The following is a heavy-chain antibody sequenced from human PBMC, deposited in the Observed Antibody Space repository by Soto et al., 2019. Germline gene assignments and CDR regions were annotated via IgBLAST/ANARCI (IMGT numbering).Heavy chain of an antibody. Sequence: GGSLRLSCAASGFTVSSNYMIWVRQAPGKGLEWVSVIYSGGSTYYADSVKGRFTISRDNSKNTLYLQMNSLRAEDTAVYYCARGPLDIVATPRWFDPWGQGTLVTVSS. CDR1: GFTVSSNY. CDR3: ARGPLDIVATPRWFDP. J-gene: IGHJ5*02. D-gene: IGHD5-12*01. CDR2: IYSGGST. V-gene: IGHV3-53*01.